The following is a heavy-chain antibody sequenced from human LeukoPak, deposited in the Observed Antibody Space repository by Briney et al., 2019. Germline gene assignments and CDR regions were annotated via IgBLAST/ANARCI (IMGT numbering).Heavy chain of an antibody. CDR2: ISGSGGST. V-gene: IGHV3-23*01. CDR3: ATGNWGSGGVDY. J-gene: IGHJ4*02. Sequence: GGTLRLSCAASGFTFSSYGMSWVRQAPGKGLEWVSAISGSGGSTYYADSVKGRFTISRDNSKNTLYLQMNSLRAEDTAVYYCATGNWGSGGVDYWGQGTLVTVSS. D-gene: IGHD7-27*01. CDR1: GFTFSSYG.